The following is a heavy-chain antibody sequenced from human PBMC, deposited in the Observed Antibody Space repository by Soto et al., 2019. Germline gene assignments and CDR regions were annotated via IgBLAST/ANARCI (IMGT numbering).Heavy chain of an antibody. CDR2: VSAGGDMT. V-gene: IGHV3-23*01. CDR1: GFTFNSYA. J-gene: IGHJ6*02. CDR3: ARGDRGGSGSPASYYYSGLDV. Sequence: DVQVLESGGDLVQPGGSMRLSCAASGFTFNSYAMSWVRQAPGKGLEWVSSVSAGGDMTYYSDSVKGRFTISRDNSNSALFLQMNRLRIEDTALYYWARGDRGGSGSPASYYYSGLDVWGQGTTVTVS. D-gene: IGHD3-10*01.